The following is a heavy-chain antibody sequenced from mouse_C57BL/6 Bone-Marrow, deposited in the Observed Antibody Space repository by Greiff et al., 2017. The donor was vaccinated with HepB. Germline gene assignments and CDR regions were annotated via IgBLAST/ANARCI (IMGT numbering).Heavy chain of an antibody. CDR1: GFTFSSYG. D-gene: IGHD1-1*01. Sequence: EVKLMESGGDLVKPGGSLKLSCAASGFTFSSYGMSWVRQTPDKRLEWVATISSGGSYTYYPDSVKGRFTISRDNAKNTLYLQMSSLKSEDTAMYYCAKYYYGSSGYFDVWGTGTTVTVSS. V-gene: IGHV5-6*01. CDR2: ISSGGSYT. J-gene: IGHJ1*03. CDR3: AKYYYGSSGYFDV.